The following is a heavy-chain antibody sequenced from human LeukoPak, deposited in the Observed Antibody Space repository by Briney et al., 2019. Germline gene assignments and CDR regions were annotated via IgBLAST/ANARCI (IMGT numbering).Heavy chain of an antibody. CDR2: IDYSGST. CDR1: GGSISRHD. J-gene: IGHJ6*03. Sequence: SQTPSLTCTLSGGSISRHDRSWIPQPPGQRLEAIGDIDYSGSTNYNPSLKSRVTILVDTSKNQFSLKLSSVTAADTAVYYCARAAGKEGYYYYYYYMDVWGKGTTVTVSS. CDR3: ARAAGKEGYYYYYYYMDV. D-gene: IGHD6-13*01. V-gene: IGHV4-59*11.